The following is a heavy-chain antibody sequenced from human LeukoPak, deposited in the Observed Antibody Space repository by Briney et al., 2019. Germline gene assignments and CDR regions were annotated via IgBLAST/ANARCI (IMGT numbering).Heavy chain of an antibody. V-gene: IGHV3-23*01. D-gene: IGHD5-24*01. J-gene: IGHJ4*02. CDR2: ISGSGSST. CDR1: GFTFYNYA. Sequence: GGSLRLSCAGSGFTFYNYAMNWVRQAPGKELEWVSTISGSGSSTFYADSVKGRFTTSRDNSKNMLYFQMNSLRAEDTAVYYCSKSENGYSTFDYWGQGTLVTVSS. CDR3: SKSENGYSTFDY.